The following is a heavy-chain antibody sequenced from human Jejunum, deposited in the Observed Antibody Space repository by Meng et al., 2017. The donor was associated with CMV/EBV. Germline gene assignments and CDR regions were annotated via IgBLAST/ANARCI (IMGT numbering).Heavy chain of an antibody. CDR1: GYTFSNYW. CDR2: IYPGDSDT. V-gene: IGHV5-51*01. CDR3: ARLAGGGNYPPDY. J-gene: IGHJ4*02. D-gene: IGHD3-16*02. Sequence: KGSGYTFSNYWIGWVRQMPGKGLEWMGIIYPGDSDTRYSPSFQGQVTMSADKSISTAYLQWSSLKASDTAIYYCARLAGGGNYPPDYWGQGTLVTVSS.